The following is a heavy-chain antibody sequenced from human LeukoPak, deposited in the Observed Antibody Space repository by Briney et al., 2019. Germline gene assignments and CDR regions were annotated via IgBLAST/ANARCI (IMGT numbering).Heavy chain of an antibody. J-gene: IGHJ4*02. CDR1: GYTFTGYY. CDR2: INPNSGGT. Sequence: ASVKVSCKATGYTFTGYYMHWARQDPGQGLEWMGWINPNSGGTNYAQKFQGRVTMTRDTSISTAYMELSRLRSDDTAVYYCAREASIVGATFHLDYWGQGTLVTVSS. CDR3: AREASIVGATFHLDY. V-gene: IGHV1-2*02. D-gene: IGHD1-26*01.